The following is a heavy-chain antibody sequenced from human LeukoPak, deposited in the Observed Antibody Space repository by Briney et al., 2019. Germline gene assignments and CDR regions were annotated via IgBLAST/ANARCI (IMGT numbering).Heavy chain of an antibody. CDR1: GGSISSRSYY. V-gene: IGHV4-39*01. Sequence: SETLSLTCTVSGGSISSRSYYWGWIRQPPGKGLEWIGSIYYSGSTYYNPSLQSRVTISVDTSKNQFSLKLNSVTAADTAVYYCARRSPYSAAWSSYFDSWGQGTQVVVSS. CDR3: ARRSPYSAAWSSYFDS. CDR2: IYYSGST. J-gene: IGHJ4*02. D-gene: IGHD4/OR15-4a*01.